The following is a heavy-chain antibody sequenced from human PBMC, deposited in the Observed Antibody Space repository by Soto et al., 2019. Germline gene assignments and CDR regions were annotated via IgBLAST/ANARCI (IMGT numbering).Heavy chain of an antibody. CDR2: LLSDGSTE. Sequence: QVQLVESGGGVVQPGRSLRLSCAASGFTFSSYGMQWVRQAPGKGLEWVTFLLSDGSTEYYADSVKGRFTISRDNSRNTLYLQMNSLRAEDTALYYCAKDDRADYWGQGTLVVVSS. CDR3: AKDDRADY. J-gene: IGHJ4*02. V-gene: IGHV3-30*18. CDR1: GFTFSSYG.